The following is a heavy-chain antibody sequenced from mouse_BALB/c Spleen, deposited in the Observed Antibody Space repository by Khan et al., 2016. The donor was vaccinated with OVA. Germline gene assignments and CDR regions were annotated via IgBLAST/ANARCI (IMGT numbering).Heavy chain of an antibody. J-gene: IGHJ3*01. CDR3: ARGGGGDGFAY. CDR2: VNTYYGDA. Sequence: QVQLKQSGAELVRPGVSVKISCKGSGYTFTDFTMHWVKQSHAKSLEWIGVVNTYYGDATYNQKFKGKATMTVDKSSTTAYMELARLTSEDSAIYYGARGGGGDGFAYWGQGTLVTVSA. V-gene: IGHV1S137*01. CDR1: GYTFTDFT.